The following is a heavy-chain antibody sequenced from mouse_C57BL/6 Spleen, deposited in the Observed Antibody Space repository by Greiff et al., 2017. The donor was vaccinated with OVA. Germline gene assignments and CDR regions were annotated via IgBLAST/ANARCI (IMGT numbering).Heavy chain of an antibody. V-gene: IGHV1-26*01. Sequence: VQLQQSGPELVKPGASVKISCKASGYTFTDYYMNWVKQSHGKSLEWIGDINPNNGGTSYNQKFKGKATLTVDKSSSTAYMELRSLTSDDSAVYYCARVGYDGSWFAYWGQGTLVTVSA. D-gene: IGHD2-2*01. J-gene: IGHJ3*01. CDR1: GYTFTDYY. CDR3: ARVGYDGSWFAY. CDR2: INPNNGGT.